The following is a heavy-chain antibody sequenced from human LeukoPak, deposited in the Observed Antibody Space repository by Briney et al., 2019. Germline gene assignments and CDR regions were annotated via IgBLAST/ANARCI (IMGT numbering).Heavy chain of an antibody. CDR1: GGSISSSSYY. CDR2: IYYSGST. Sequence: PSETLSLTCTVSGGSISSSSYYWGWIRQPPGKGLEWIGSIYYSGSTNYNPSLKSRVTISVDTSKNQFSLKLSSVTAADTAVYYCASSGILTGYPYYYMDVWGKGTTVTISS. V-gene: IGHV4-39*07. D-gene: IGHD3-9*01. J-gene: IGHJ6*03. CDR3: ASSGILTGYPYYYMDV.